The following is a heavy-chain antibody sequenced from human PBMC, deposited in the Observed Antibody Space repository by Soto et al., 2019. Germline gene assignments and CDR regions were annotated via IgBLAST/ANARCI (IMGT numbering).Heavy chain of an antibody. CDR1: GGTFSSYA. V-gene: IGHV1-69*06. CDR2: SIPIFGTA. J-gene: IGHJ4*02. CDR3: AGSSRFIEWVLLDY. D-gene: IGHD3-3*01. Sequence: QVQLVQSGAEVKKPGSSVKVSCKASGGTFSSYAISWVRQAPGQGLAWMGGSIPIFGTANYAQKFQGRVTITADKSTITAYMEQSTLRSEDTAVYYFAGSSRFIEWVLLDYLGQGTLVTVSS.